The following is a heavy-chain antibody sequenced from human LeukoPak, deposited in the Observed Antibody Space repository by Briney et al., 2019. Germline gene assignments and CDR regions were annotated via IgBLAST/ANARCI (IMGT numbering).Heavy chain of an antibody. CDR3: ANYYDSSGYLLFGYYFDY. CDR1: GFTFSSYA. J-gene: IGHJ4*02. D-gene: IGHD3-22*01. Sequence: PGGSLRLSCAASGFTFSSYAMSWVRQAPGKGLEWVSAISGSGGSTYYADSVKGRFTISRDNSKNTLYLQMNRLRAEDTAVYYCANYYDSSGYLLFGYYFDYWGQGTLVTVSS. V-gene: IGHV3-23*01. CDR2: ISGSGGST.